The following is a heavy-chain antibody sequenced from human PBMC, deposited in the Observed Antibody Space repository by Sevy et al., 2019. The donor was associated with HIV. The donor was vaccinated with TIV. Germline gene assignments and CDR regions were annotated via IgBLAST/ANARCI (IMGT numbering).Heavy chain of an antibody. CDR3: AKEPDY. J-gene: IGHJ4*02. Sequence: GGSLSPSCAAPGFSFSTFPMSWVRPAPGRGLEWVSPIGIAGDNTNYADSVKGRFTISRDNSKNTVHLQMNGLRAEDTAIYYCAKEPDYWGRGTLVTVSS. V-gene: IGHV3-23*01. CDR2: IGIAGDNT. CDR1: GFSFSTFP.